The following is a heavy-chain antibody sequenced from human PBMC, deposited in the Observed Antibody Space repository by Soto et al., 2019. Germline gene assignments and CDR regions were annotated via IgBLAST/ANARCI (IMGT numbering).Heavy chain of an antibody. CDR1: GFTFSSYA. CDR3: ARGAPNEDPYYYGMDV. J-gene: IGHJ6*02. CDR2: ISYDGSNK. Sequence: PGGSLRLSCAASGFTFSSYAMHWVRQAPGKGLEWVAVISYDGSNKYYADSVKGRFTISRDNSKNTLYLQMNSLRAEDTAVYYCARGAPNEDPYYYGMDVWGQGTTVTVSS. D-gene: IGHD1-1*01. V-gene: IGHV3-30-3*01.